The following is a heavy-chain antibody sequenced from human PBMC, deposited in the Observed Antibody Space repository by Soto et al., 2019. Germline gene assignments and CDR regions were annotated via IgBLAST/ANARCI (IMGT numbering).Heavy chain of an antibody. J-gene: IGHJ6*02. V-gene: IGHV1-69*12. CDR3: ARSLGAAGGMDV. D-gene: IGHD6-13*01. CDR2: IIPIFGTA. Sequence: QVQLVQSGAEVKKPGSSVKVSCKASGGTFSSYAISWVRQAPGQGLEWMGGIIPIFGTANYAQKFQGRVXIXAXXSTSTAYMELSSLRSEDTAVYYCARSLGAAGGMDVWGQGTTVTVSS. CDR1: GGTFSSYA.